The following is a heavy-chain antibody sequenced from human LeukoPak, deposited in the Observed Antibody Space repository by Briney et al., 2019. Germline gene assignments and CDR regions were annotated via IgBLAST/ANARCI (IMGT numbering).Heavy chain of an antibody. CDR1: GYSISSGYY. J-gene: IGHJ4*02. CDR3: AKGYCRGNSCYDDRGAFDY. CDR2: IYHDGNT. D-gene: IGHD2-2*01. V-gene: IGHV4-38-2*02. Sequence: SETLSLTCTVSGYSISSGYYWGWIRHPPGKGLEWIGNIYHDGNTYYNPSLKSRVTISVDASKNQFSLKLSSVTAADTAVYYCAKGYCRGNSCYDDRGAFDYWGQGTLVTVSS.